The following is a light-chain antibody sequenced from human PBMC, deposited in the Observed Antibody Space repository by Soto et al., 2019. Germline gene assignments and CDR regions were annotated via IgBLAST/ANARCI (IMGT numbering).Light chain of an antibody. Sequence: EVVMTQSPGTLSVSPGERVTLSCKASQSVGTSLAWYQQKPGQAPRLLIYGASTRATDIPARFSGSGYGTEFTLTISSLQSEDCSVYFCQHYSDWPTFGQGTRVEIK. CDR1: QSVGTS. V-gene: IGKV3-15*01. J-gene: IGKJ1*01. CDR2: GAS. CDR3: QHYSDWPT.